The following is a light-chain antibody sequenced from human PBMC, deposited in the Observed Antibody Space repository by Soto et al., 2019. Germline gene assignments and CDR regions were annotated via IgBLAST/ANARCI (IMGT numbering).Light chain of an antibody. CDR3: AAWDDSLSVLYV. CDR2: RNN. CDR1: SSNIGRNY. V-gene: IGLV1-47*01. J-gene: IGLJ1*01. Sequence: QSVLTQPPSASGTPGQRVTISCSGSSSNIGRNYVYWYQQLPGTAPKLLIYRNNQRPSGVPDRFSGSKSGTSASLAISGLRSEDEADYYCAAWDDSLSVLYVFGTGTKLTVL.